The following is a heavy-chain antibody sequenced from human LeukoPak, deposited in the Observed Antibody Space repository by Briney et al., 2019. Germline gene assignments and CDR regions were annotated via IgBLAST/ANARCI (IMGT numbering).Heavy chain of an antibody. J-gene: IGHJ3*02. CDR3: ARTGTGYDAFDI. V-gene: IGHV4-59*08. Sequence: SETLSLTCTVSGGSISSDYWSWIRQPPGKGLEWIGYMYYSGSTDYNPSLKSRVTISVDTSKNQFSLKLSSVTAADTAVYYCARTGTGYDAFDIWGQGTMVTVSS. CDR1: GGSISSDY. D-gene: IGHD1-7*01. CDR2: MYYSGST.